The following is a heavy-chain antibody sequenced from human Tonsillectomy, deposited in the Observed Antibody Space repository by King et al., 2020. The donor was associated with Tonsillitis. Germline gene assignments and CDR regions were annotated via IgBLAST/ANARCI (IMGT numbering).Heavy chain of an antibody. CDR2: MYYSGTI. CDR3: ARYVSGSFDY. D-gene: IGHD1-26*01. Sequence: QLQESGPGVVKPSETLSLTCTVSGGSISSGDHYWAWIRQPPGKGLEWIAYMYYSGTIFYNPSPNSRITLSGGTSENRFSLKWSSVTAADTAVYFCARYVSGSFDYWGQGALVTVSS. CDR1: GGSISSGDHY. J-gene: IGHJ4*02. V-gene: IGHV4-39*01.